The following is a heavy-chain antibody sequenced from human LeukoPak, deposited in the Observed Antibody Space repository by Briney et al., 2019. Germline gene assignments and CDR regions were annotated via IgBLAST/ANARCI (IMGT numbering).Heavy chain of an antibody. D-gene: IGHD3-10*02. CDR1: GFTFSSSW. J-gene: IGHJ6*04. CDR3: GELGITMIGGV. V-gene: IGHV3-7*01. CDR2: IKQDGSEK. Sequence: PGGSLRLSCAASGFTFSSSWMSWVRQAPGKGLEWVANIKQDGSEKYYVDSVKGRFTISRDNSKNSLYLQMNSLRAEDTAVYYCGELGITMIGGVWGKGTTVNISS.